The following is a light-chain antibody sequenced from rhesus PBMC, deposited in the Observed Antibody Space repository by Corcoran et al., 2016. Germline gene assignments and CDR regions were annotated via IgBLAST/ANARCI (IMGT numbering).Light chain of an antibody. CDR2: YAS. CDR3: QQCNSVPYS. CDR1: QDISSY. J-gene: IGKJ2*01. V-gene: IGKV1-37*01. Sequence: DIQMTQSPSSLSASVGDAVTITCRASQDISSYLAWYQQKPGKAPKPLLFYASILESGVPSRLSVSGSGTEFTLTISSLQPEDFATYHCQQCNSVPYSFGQGTKVEIK.